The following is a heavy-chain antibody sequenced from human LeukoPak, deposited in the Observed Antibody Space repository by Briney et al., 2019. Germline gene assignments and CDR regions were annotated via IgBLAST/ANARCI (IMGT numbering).Heavy chain of an antibody. J-gene: IGHJ4*02. CDR2: IHYSGST. Sequence: SETLSLTCTVSGGSISRDYWSWIRQSPGKGLEWIGFIHYSGSTNCNPSLKSRVTISIDTSENQFSLKLSSVTAADTAVYYCAGDYYGSGNYYKHWGQGTLVTVSS. V-gene: IGHV4-59*08. CDR3: AGDYYGSGNYYKH. CDR1: GGSISRDY. D-gene: IGHD3-10*01.